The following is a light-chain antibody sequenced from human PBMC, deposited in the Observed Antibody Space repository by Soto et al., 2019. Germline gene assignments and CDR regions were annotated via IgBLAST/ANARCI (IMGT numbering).Light chain of an antibody. CDR2: DVS. CDR3: SSYTSSGTYVV. J-gene: IGLJ2*01. Sequence: QSALTQPASVSGSPGQSITLSCTGTSSAVGGYNYVSWYQQHPGKAPKLMIYDVSNRPSGVSNRFSGSKSGNTASLTISGLQAEDEADYYCSSYTSSGTYVVFGGGTKLTVL. CDR1: SSAVGGYNY. V-gene: IGLV2-14*01.